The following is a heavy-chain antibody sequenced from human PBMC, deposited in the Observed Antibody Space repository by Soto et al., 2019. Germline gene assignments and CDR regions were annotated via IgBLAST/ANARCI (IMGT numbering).Heavy chain of an antibody. CDR2: IRSKANSYAT. Sequence: GGSMRLSCAASGFTFSGSAMHWVRQASGKGLEWVGRIRSKANSYATAYAASVKGRFTISRDDSKNTAYLQMNSLKTEDTAVYYCTTVGVPAAKGWFDPWGQGTLVTVSS. CDR1: GFTFSGSA. J-gene: IGHJ5*02. CDR3: TTVGVPAAKGWFDP. D-gene: IGHD2-2*01. V-gene: IGHV3-73*01.